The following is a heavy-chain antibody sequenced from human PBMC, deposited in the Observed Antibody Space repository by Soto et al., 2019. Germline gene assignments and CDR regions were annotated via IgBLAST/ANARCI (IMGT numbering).Heavy chain of an antibody. V-gene: IGHV1-69*13. CDR3: ARDSTMVRGVIISGPWFDP. Sequence: SVKVSCKASGGTFSSYAISWGRQAPGQGLEWMGGIIPIFGTANYAQKFQGRVTITADESTSTAYMELSSLRSEDTAVYYCARDSTMVRGVIISGPWFDPWGQGTLVTVSS. CDR2: IIPIFGTA. J-gene: IGHJ5*02. CDR1: GGTFSSYA. D-gene: IGHD3-10*01.